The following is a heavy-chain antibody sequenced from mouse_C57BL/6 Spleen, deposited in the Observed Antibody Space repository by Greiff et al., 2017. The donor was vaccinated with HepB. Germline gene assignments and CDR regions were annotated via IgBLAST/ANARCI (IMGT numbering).Heavy chain of an antibody. V-gene: IGHV7-3*01. CDR3: ARFSTVVASYYFDY. D-gene: IGHD1-1*01. CDR1: GFTFTDYY. CDR2: IRNKANGYTT. Sequence: EVKLMESGGGLVQPGGSLSLSCAASGFTFTDYYMSWVRQPPGKALEWLGFIRNKANGYTTEYSASVKGRFTISRDNSQSILYLQMNALRAEDSATYYCARFSTVVASYYFDYWGQGTTLTVSS. J-gene: IGHJ2*01.